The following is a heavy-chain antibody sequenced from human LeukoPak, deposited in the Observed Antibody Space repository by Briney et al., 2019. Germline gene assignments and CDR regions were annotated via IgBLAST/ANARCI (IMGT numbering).Heavy chain of an antibody. CDR3: ATIGDQRVLLY. Sequence: ATVKVSCKASGYIFTDCYMHWVRQTPGKGLQWLGRVDPEFDATIYGEDFQGRVTMRTDTSTDTAYMELSGLTSEDTGVYYCATIGDQRVLLYWGQGTPVTVSS. D-gene: IGHD2-2*01. J-gene: IGHJ4*02. CDR1: GYIFTDCY. V-gene: IGHV1-69-2*01. CDR2: VDPEFDAT.